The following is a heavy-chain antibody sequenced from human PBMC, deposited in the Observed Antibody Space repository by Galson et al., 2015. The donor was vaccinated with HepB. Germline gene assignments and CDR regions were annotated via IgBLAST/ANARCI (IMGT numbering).Heavy chain of an antibody. V-gene: IGHV3-74*01. Sequence: SLRLSCAASRFTLSDYWMHWVRQAPGKGLLWVSRINRDGSTTSYADSVKGRFTVSRETNTLYLEMSSLRDEDTAVYYCAREQVDYTYYGLDVWGQGTTVTVSS. J-gene: IGHJ6*02. CDR1: RFTLSDYW. CDR3: AREQVDYTYYGLDV. CDR2: INRDGSTT. D-gene: IGHD5-12*01.